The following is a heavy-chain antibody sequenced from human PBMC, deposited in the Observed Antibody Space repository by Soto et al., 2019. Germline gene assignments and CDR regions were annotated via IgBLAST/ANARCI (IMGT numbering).Heavy chain of an antibody. CDR2: ISSDGSNI. J-gene: IGHJ4*02. V-gene: IGHV3-74*01. Sequence: EGQLVESGGGLVQPGGSLRLSCAASGFTFSRYWMHWVRQAPGKGLVWVSRISSDGSNIIYADSVKGRFTISRDDAKNTLYLQMNNLRDEDTAVYYCGRDQTMAGPTTLDYWGQGALVTVSS. D-gene: IGHD6-19*01. CDR3: GRDQTMAGPTTLDY. CDR1: GFTFSRYW.